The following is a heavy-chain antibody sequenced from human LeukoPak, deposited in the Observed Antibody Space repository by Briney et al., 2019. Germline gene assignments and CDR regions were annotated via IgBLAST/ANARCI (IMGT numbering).Heavy chain of an antibody. CDR3: AKPRDYPYYYYYMDV. CDR2: IGPTGSDR. J-gene: IGHJ6*03. CDR1: GLTFFTSG. D-gene: IGHD4/OR15-4a*01. Sequence: PGGSLRLSCTASGLTFFTSGFNWVRQAPGKGLGWVASIGPTGSDRYHADSIKGRFTISRDNANNFLYLQMNSLRAEDTAVYYCAKPRDYPYYYYYMDVWGKGTTVTVSS. V-gene: IGHV3-21*06.